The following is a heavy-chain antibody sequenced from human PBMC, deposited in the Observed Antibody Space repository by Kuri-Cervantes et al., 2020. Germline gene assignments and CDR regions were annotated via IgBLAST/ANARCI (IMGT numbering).Heavy chain of an antibody. D-gene: IGHD3-16*02. V-gene: IGHV1-24*01. Sequence: ASVKVSCKVSGYTLTELSMHWVRQAPGKGLEWMGGFDPEDGETIYAQKFQGRVTMTEDTSTDTAYMELSSLRSEDTAVYYCATVLRDYIWGSYRPFDYWGQGTLVTVSS. J-gene: IGHJ4*02. CDR2: FDPEDGET. CDR1: GYTLTELS. CDR3: ATVLRDYIWGSYRPFDY.